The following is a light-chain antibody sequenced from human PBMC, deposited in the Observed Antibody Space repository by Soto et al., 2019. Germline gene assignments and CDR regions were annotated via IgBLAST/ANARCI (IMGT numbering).Light chain of an antibody. Sequence: AIQVTQSPSSLSSSVGDRVTITCRASQDIRGALAWYQQKPGKAPKLLIYDVSTVENEVPSRFSGSSSGTQVTLTISSLQPEDFGTYYFQQFNSYPITFGPGTRLEIK. CDR1: QDIRGA. CDR2: DVS. J-gene: IGKJ5*01. V-gene: IGKV1-13*02. CDR3: QQFNSYPIT.